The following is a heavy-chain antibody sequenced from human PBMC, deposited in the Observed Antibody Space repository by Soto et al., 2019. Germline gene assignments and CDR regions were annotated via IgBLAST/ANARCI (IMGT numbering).Heavy chain of an antibody. D-gene: IGHD3-10*01. V-gene: IGHV4-59*01. Sequence: SETLSLTCTVSGGSISSYYWSWIRQPPGKGLEWIGYIYYSGSTNYNPSLKSRVTISVDTSKNQFSLKLSSVTAADTAVYYCARLSRITMVRGVSDNWFDPRGQGTLVTVSS. CDR1: GGSISSYY. J-gene: IGHJ5*02. CDR3: ARLSRITMVRGVSDNWFDP. CDR2: IYYSGST.